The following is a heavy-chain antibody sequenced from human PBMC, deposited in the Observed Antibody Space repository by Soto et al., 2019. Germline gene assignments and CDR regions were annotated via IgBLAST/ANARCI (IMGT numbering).Heavy chain of an antibody. CDR2: ISGSGGST. CDR3: AKEIKYVWGSYRYYPFDY. CDR1: GFTFSSYA. V-gene: IGHV3-23*01. J-gene: IGHJ4*02. Sequence: GGSLRLSCAASGFTFSSYAMSWVRQAPGKGLEWVSAISGSGGSTYYADSVKGRFTISRDNSKNTLNLQMNSLRAEDTAVYYCAKEIKYVWGSYRYYPFDYWGQGTLVTVSS. D-gene: IGHD3-16*02.